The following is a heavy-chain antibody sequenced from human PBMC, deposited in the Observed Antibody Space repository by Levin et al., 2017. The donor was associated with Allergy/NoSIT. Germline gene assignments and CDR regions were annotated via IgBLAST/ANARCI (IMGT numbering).Heavy chain of an antibody. CDR2: IKSKTDGGTT. D-gene: IGHD4-17*01. CDR1: GFTFSNAW. Sequence: PGGSLRLSCAASGFTFSNAWMSWVRQAPGKGLEWVGRIKSKTDGGTTDYAAPVKGRFTISRDDSKNTLYLQMNSLKTEDTAVYYCTTVAPYGDYVDGVDYWGQGTLVTVSS. CDR3: TTVAPYGDYVDGVDY. J-gene: IGHJ4*02. V-gene: IGHV3-15*01.